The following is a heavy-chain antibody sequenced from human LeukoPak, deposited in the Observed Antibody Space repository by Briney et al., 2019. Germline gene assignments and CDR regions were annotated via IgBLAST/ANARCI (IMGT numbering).Heavy chain of an antibody. CDR3: AKDHSSSPNYMDV. V-gene: IGHV3-30*02. D-gene: IGHD6-13*01. CDR1: GFTFSNYG. CDR2: IRYDGSNK. Sequence: GGSLRLSCAASGFTFSNYGMHWVRQAPGKGLEWVAFIRYDGSNKYYADSVRGRFTISRDNSQNTLYLQMNSLKPEDTAVYYCAKDHSSSPNYMDVWGKGTTVTVSS. J-gene: IGHJ6*03.